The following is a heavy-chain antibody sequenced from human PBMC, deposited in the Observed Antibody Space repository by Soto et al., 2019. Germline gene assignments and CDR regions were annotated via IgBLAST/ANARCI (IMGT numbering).Heavy chain of an antibody. CDR3: ARRASDYHPYDY. CDR1: GYSFTTYW. D-gene: IGHD4-17*01. Sequence: GESLKISCKGSGYSFTTYWIGWVRQMPGKGLEWMGIIYPDDSETRYSPSFQGQVTISADKSISTAYLQWSSLKASDAAMCYCARRASDYHPYDYWGQGTPVTVS. CDR2: IYPDDSET. J-gene: IGHJ4*02. V-gene: IGHV5-51*01.